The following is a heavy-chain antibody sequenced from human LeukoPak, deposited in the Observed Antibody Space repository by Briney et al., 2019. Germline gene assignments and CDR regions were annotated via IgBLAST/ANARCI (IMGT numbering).Heavy chain of an antibody. J-gene: IGHJ1*01. Sequence: ASVRVSCKASGYTFTAYYLHWVRQAPGQGLEWMGWINTNTGNPTYAQGFTGRFVFSLDTSVSTAYLQISSLKAEDTAVYYCARPGGIAAAGLPIPGGYFQHWGQGTLVTVSS. D-gene: IGHD6-13*01. CDR2: INTNTGNP. CDR1: GYTFTAYY. CDR3: ARPGGIAAAGLPIPGGYFQH. V-gene: IGHV7-4-1*02.